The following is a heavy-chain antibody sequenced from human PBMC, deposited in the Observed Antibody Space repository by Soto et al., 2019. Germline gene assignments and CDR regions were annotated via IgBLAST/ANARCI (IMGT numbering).Heavy chain of an antibody. Sequence: GGSLTLSCAASGFTFSTYGMHWGRQAPGKGLEWVSVIYSGGSTYYAESVKGRFTISRDNSKNTLYLQMNSLRAEDTAVYFCAKGDCSGGSCYFSAFDIWGQGTMVTVSS. J-gene: IGHJ3*02. D-gene: IGHD2-15*01. CDR1: GFTFSTYG. CDR3: AKGDCSGGSCYFSAFDI. V-gene: IGHV3-NL1*01. CDR2: IYSGGST.